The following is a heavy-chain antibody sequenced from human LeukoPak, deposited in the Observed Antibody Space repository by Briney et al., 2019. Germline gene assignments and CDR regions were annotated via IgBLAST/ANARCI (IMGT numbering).Heavy chain of an antibody. CDR1: GFTFSTSW. D-gene: IGHD2-2*01. V-gene: IGHV3-74*01. Sequence: GGSLRLSCAASGFTFSTSWMHWVRQGPGKGPVWVSRMNSDGRTIDYADSVKGRFIISRDNAKNTLYLQMNSLRAEDTAVYYCAKPWYCSSTSCYLSPSYYYYGMDVWGQGTTVTVSS. J-gene: IGHJ6*02. CDR2: MNSDGRTI. CDR3: AKPWYCSSTSCYLSPSYYYYGMDV.